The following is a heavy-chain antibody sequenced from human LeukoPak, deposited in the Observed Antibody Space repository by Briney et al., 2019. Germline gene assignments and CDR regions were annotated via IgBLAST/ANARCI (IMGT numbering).Heavy chain of an antibody. D-gene: IGHD3-10*01. CDR3: ARGRITMVRGVNY. V-gene: IGHV1-2*02. CDR2: INPNSGGT. CDR1: GYTFTGYY. J-gene: IGHJ4*02. Sequence: ASVKVSCKASGYTFTGYYMHWVRQASGQGLEWMGWINPNSGGTNYAQKFQGRVTMTRDTSISTAYMELSRLRSDDTAVYYCARGRITMVRGVNYWGREPWSPSP.